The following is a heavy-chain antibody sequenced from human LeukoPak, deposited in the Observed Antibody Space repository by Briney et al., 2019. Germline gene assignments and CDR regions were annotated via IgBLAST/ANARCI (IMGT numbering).Heavy chain of an antibody. Sequence: ASVKVSCKASGYTFTSYYMHWVRQAPGQGLEWMGIINPSGGSTSYAQKFQGRVTMTRDTSASTVYMELSSLRSEDTAVYYCARVAWDGYSFGYWGQGTLVTVSS. CDR1: GYTFTSYY. V-gene: IGHV1-46*01. CDR2: INPSGGST. CDR3: ARVAWDGYSFGY. D-gene: IGHD5-24*01. J-gene: IGHJ4*02.